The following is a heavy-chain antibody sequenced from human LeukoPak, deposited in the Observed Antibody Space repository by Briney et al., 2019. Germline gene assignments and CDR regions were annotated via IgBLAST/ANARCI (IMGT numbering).Heavy chain of an antibody. CDR2: ISGSGGST. J-gene: IGHJ6*03. CDR3: AKGLVVVTAIGRYYYYYYMDV. V-gene: IGHV3-23*01. Sequence: GGSLRLSCAASGFTFSSYGMSWVRQALGKGLEWVSAISGSGGSTYYADSVKGRFTISRDNSKNTLYLQMNSLRAEDTAVYYCAKGLVVVTAIGRYYYYYYMDVWGKGTTVTISS. CDR1: GFTFSSYG. D-gene: IGHD2-21*02.